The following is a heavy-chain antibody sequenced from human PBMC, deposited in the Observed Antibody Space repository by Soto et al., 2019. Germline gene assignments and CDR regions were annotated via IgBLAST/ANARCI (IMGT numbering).Heavy chain of an antibody. CDR1: GGSISSYY. Sequence: SQTLSLTYTVAGGSISSYYWSWIRQPPGKGLEWIGEINHSGSTNYNPSLKSRVTISVDTSKNQFSLKLSSVTAADTAVYYCARTSRYSSSPHHRWFDPWGQGTLVTVSS. D-gene: IGHD6-13*01. J-gene: IGHJ5*02. CDR3: ARTSRYSSSPHHRWFDP. V-gene: IGHV4-34*01. CDR2: INHSGST.